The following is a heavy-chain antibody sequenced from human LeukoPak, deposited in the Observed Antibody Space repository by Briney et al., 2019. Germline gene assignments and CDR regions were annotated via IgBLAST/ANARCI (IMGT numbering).Heavy chain of an antibody. CDR3: AKVGRWYTFDY. Sequence: ERSLRLSCAASGFTFSSYGMHWVRQAPGKGLEWVAVISYDGSNKYYADSVKGRFTISRDNSKNTLYLQMNSLRAEDTAVYYCAKVGRWYTFDYWGQGTLVTVSS. V-gene: IGHV3-30*18. CDR2: ISYDGSNK. J-gene: IGHJ4*02. D-gene: IGHD6-13*01. CDR1: GFTFSSYG.